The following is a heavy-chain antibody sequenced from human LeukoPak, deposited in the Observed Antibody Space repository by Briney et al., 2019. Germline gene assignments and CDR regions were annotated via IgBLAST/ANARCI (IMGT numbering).Heavy chain of an antibody. J-gene: IGHJ4*02. CDR3: ARVDSSGSTFDY. Sequence: SETLSLTCTVSGGSISSYYWSWIRQPPGKGLEWIGYIYYSGSTNYNPSLKSRVTISVDTSKNQFSLKLSSVTAADTAVYYCARVDSSGSTFDYWGQGTLVTVSS. CDR2: IYYSGST. CDR1: GGSISSYY. D-gene: IGHD6-19*01. V-gene: IGHV4-59*01.